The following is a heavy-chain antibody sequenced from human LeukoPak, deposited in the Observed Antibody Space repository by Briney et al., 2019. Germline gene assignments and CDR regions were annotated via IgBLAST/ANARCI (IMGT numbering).Heavy chain of an antibody. Sequence: ASVKVSCKASGGTFSSYAISWVRQAPGQGLEWMGGIIPIFGTANYAQKFQGRVTITADESTSTAYMELSSLRSEDTAVYYCARVGLHDLGALFDYWGQGTLVTVSS. D-gene: IGHD3-16*01. J-gene: IGHJ4*02. V-gene: IGHV1-69*13. CDR2: IIPIFGTA. CDR3: ARVGLHDLGALFDY. CDR1: GGTFSSYA.